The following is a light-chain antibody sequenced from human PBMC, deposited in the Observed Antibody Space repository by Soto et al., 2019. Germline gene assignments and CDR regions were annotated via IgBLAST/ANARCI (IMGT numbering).Light chain of an antibody. CDR2: VAS. V-gene: IGKV1-6*01. CDR3: LQDYNYPWT. CDR1: QGIRND. Sequence: AIQMTQSPSSLSAYVGDRVTITCRASQGIRNDLGWYQQKPGKAPKLLIYVASSLQSGVPSRFSGSGSGTDFTLTISSLQPEDFATYYCLQDYNYPWTFGQGTKVEIK. J-gene: IGKJ1*01.